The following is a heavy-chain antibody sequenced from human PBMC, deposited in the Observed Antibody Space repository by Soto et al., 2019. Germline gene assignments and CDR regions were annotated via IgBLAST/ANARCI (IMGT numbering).Heavy chain of an antibody. V-gene: IGHV4-34*01. CDR2: SNHRGSN. D-gene: IGHD6-19*01. CDR1: GGSFDTYY. CDR3: ARGGSSDWQVALDM. Sequence: SETLSLTCVVSGGSFDTYYWNWIRQSPGKGLEWIGESNHRGSNNYSPSLKSRVTISLDTSKNQFSLKLTPVTAADTAVYYCARGGSSDWQVALDMWGQGTMVTVSS. J-gene: IGHJ3*02.